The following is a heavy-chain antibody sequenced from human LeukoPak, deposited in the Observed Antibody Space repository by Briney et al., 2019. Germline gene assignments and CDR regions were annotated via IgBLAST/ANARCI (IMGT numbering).Heavy chain of an antibody. V-gene: IGHV1-69*05. CDR1: GGTFSSYA. CDR3: ARRGDGRFLSGFDS. Sequence: ASVKVSCKASGGTFSSYAISWVRQAPGQGLEWMEGIIPIFGTANYAQKFQGRVTITTDESTSTAYMELSSLRSEDTAVYYCARRGDGRFLSGFDSWGQGTLVTVSS. D-gene: IGHD3-16*01. J-gene: IGHJ5*01. CDR2: IIPIFGTA.